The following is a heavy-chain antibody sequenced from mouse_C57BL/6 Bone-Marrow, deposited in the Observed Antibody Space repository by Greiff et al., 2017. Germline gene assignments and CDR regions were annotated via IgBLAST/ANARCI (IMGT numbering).Heavy chain of an antibody. J-gene: IGHJ2*01. D-gene: IGHD1-1*01. CDR3: ARDGDYYYSSSGFDY. CDR1: GYTFTSYG. CDR2: IHPRRGNT. V-gene: IGHV1-81*01. Sequence: QVQLQQSGAELARPGASVKLSCKASGYTFTSYGISWVKQRTGQGLEWIGEIHPRRGNTYYNEKFKGQATLTAAKSSSTAYMELRSLTSEDSAVYFCARDGDYYYSSSGFDYGGQGTTLTVSS.